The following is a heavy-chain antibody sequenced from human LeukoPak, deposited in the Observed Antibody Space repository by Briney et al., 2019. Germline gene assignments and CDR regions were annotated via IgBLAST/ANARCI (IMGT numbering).Heavy chain of an antibody. CDR3: ARGTDSPIGADHDSSGYYRGDAFDI. CDR1: GYNFTSYW. D-gene: IGHD3-22*01. CDR2: IYPGDFDT. V-gene: IGHV5-51*01. J-gene: IGHJ3*02. Sequence: GESLKISCKGSGYNFTSYWIAWVRQMPGKGLEWMGIIYPGDFDTRYSPSFQGQVTISADKSISTAYLQWSSLKASDTAMYYCARGTDSPIGADHDSSGYYRGDAFDIWGQGTMVTVSS.